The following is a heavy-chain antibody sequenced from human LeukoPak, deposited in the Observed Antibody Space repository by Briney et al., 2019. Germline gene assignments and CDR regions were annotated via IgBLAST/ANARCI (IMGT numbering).Heavy chain of an antibody. CDR3: ARGSRRLGV. D-gene: IGHD2-15*01. CDR1: GFTFSNYE. V-gene: IGHV3-48*03. J-gene: IGHJ6*02. Sequence: PGGSLRLSCAASGFTFSNYEMNWVRQAPGKGLEWVSYVSSSGSTIYYADSEKGRFTISRDNAKNSLYLQMNSLRAEDTAVYYCARGSRRLGVWGQGTTVTVSS. CDR2: VSSSGSTI.